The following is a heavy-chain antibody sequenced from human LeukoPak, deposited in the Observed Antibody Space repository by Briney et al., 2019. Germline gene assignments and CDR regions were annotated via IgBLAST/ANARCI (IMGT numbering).Heavy chain of an antibody. V-gene: IGHV4-61*02. CDR1: GDSISSGDYY. J-gene: IGHJ4*02. D-gene: IGHD2-8*01. CDR3: ARFSGTNYKGFDY. CDR2: ISSSGST. Sequence: SETLSLTCTVSGDSISSGDYYWSWIRQPAGKGLEWIGRISSSGSTNYNPSLKSRVTISVDTSKNQFSLKLSSVTAADTAVYYCARFSGTNYKGFDYWGQGTLVTVSS.